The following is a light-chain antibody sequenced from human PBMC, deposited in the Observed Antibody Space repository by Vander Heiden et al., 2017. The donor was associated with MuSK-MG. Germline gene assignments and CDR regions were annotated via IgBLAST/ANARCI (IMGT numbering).Light chain of an antibody. V-gene: IGLV3-9*01. CDR2: RDS. CDR1: NIGSKN. J-gene: IGLJ1*01. Sequence: SYQLTQPLSMSVALGQTATLTCGGNNIGSKNVHWYQQKPGQAPVLVSYRDSNRPSGIPERFSGSKSGNAATLRTSRAQAGDEADDYCQVWDTDTGPQGVVGTGTKLTVL. CDR3: QVWDTDTGPQGV.